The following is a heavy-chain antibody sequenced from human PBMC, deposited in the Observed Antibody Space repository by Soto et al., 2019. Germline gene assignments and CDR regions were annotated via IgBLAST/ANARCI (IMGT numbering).Heavy chain of an antibody. V-gene: IGHV3-66*01. CDR1: GFTVSNNY. D-gene: IGHD3-16*01. CDR3: AAYSHKGY. CDR2: IYRGGST. J-gene: IGHJ4*02. Sequence: EEQLVESGGDWVQPGGSLRLSCAASGFTVSNNYMSWVRQAPGKWLEWVSLIYRGGSTYYADSVKGRFTISRDSSKNTLYLQMNSLRAEDTAMYYCAAYSHKGYWGQGTLVTVSS.